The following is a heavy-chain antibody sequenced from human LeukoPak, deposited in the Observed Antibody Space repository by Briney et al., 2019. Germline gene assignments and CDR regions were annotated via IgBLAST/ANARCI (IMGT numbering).Heavy chain of an antibody. Sequence: PGGSLRLSCAASGFTFSNYGIHWVRQAPGKGLEWVALISPDGSNKYYADSVKGRFTMSRDNSKNTLNLQMNSLRAEDTAVYYCARDSGTTVGYFDYWGQGTLVTVSS. CDR2: ISPDGSNK. CDR1: GFTFSNYG. J-gene: IGHJ4*02. V-gene: IGHV3-30*03. CDR3: ARDSGTTVGYFDY. D-gene: IGHD4-23*01.